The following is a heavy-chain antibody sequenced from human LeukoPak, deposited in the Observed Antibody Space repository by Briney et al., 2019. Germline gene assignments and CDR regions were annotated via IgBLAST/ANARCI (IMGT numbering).Heavy chain of an antibody. V-gene: IGHV6-1*01. Sequence: SQTLSLTCAISGDSVSSNSAAWNWIRQSPSRGLEWLGRTYYRSKWYNDYAVSVKSRITINPDTSKNQFSLKLSSVTAADTAVYYCTRYSSSWYWRMNCWFDPWGQGTLVTVSS. J-gene: IGHJ5*02. D-gene: IGHD6-13*01. CDR1: GDSVSSNSAA. CDR3: TRYSSSWYWRMNCWFDP. CDR2: TYYRSKWYN.